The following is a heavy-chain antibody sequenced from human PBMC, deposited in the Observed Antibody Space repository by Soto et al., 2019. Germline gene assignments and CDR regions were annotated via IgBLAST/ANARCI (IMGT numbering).Heavy chain of an antibody. J-gene: IGHJ5*02. Sequence: PGGSLRLSCAASGFTFSSSVMHWVRQAPGKEPEWVAALWHDRTNKNYGDSVKGRFTISRDNSKKTLYLQMNSLRVDDTAVYYCGRESGNYHVDHWGQGTLVTVSS. D-gene: IGHD1-26*01. CDR2: LWHDRTNK. CDR3: GRESGNYHVDH. V-gene: IGHV3-33*01. CDR1: GFTFSSSV.